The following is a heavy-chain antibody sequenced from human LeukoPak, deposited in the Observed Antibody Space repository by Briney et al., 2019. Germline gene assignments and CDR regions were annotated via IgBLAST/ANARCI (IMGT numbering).Heavy chain of an antibody. Sequence: PGGSLRLSCAASGFTFSSYSMNWVRQAPGKGLEWVSYISSSSSTIYYADSVKGRFTISRDNAKNSLYLQMNSLRAEDTAVYYCAREDYYDSSGYYSYWGQGTLVTVSS. CDR3: AREDYYDSSGYYSY. D-gene: IGHD3-22*01. CDR1: GFTFSSYS. V-gene: IGHV3-48*01. CDR2: ISSSSSTI. J-gene: IGHJ4*02.